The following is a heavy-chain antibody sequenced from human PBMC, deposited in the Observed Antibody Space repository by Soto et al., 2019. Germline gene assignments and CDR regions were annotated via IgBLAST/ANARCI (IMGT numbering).Heavy chain of an antibody. V-gene: IGHV3-30*03. J-gene: IGHJ4*02. D-gene: IGHD2-15*01. CDR2: ISHDGNAQ. Sequence: VQLVESGGGVVQPGRSLRLSCAASGFTFRSYGMHWVRQAPGKGLEWVAVISHDGNAQYYADSVTGRFTLSRDNSKITLFLAMSKMRLEDTAVYYCAVHGAGTPMRPLTHGGQGTPVTVSS. CDR3: AVHGAGTPMRPLTH. CDR1: GFTFRSYG.